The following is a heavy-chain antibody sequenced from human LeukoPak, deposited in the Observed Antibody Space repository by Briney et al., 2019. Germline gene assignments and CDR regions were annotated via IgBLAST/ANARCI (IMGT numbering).Heavy chain of an antibody. D-gene: IGHD1-14*01. CDR2: ISSSSSYI. CDR3: AGDRRPPEYYYMDV. V-gene: IGHV3-21*01. Sequence: PGGSLRLSCVVSGFTFSTYNMNWVRQAPGKGLEWVSSISSSSSYIYYADSVKGRFTISRDNAKNSLYLQMNSLRAEDTAVYYCAGDRRPPEYYYMDVWGKGTTVTVSS. J-gene: IGHJ6*03. CDR1: GFTFSTYN.